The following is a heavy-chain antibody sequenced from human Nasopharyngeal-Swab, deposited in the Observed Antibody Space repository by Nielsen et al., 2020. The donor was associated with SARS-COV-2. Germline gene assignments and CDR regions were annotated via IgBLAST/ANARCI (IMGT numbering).Heavy chain of an antibody. Sequence: ASVKVSCKASGYTFTSYDINWVRQATGQGLEWMGWMNPNSDNTGYAQKFQGRVTMTRNTSISTAYMELSSLRSEDTAVYYCARERRITIFGVVIIGWFDPWGQGTLVTVSS. J-gene: IGHJ5*02. D-gene: IGHD3-3*01. CDR3: ARERRITIFGVVIIGWFDP. V-gene: IGHV1-8*01. CDR1: GYTFTSYD. CDR2: MNPNSDNT.